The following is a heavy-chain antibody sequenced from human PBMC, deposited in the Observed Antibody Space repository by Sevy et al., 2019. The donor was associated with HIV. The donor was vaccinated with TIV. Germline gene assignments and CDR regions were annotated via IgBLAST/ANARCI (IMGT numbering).Heavy chain of an antibody. V-gene: IGHV3-21*01. CDR2: ISSSCSYI. J-gene: IGHJ6*02. D-gene: IGHD2-15*01. CDR3: ARDKQRDCSGGSCYYDYYGMDV. CDR1: GFTFSSYS. Sequence: GGSLRLSCAASGFTFSSYSMNGVRQAPWKGLEWVSSISSSCSYIYYATSVKGRFTISRDNAKNSLYLQMNSLGAEDTAGYYCARDKQRDCSGGSCYYDYYGMDVWGQGTTVTVSS.